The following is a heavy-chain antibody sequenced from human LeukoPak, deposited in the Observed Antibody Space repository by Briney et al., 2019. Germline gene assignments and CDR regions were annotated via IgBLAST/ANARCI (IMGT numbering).Heavy chain of an antibody. V-gene: IGHV3-23*01. Sequence: GGSLRLSCAASGFTFSSYAMSWVRQAPGKGLEWVSAISGSGGSTYYADSVKGRFTISRDNSKNTLYLQMNSLRAEDTAVYYCAKRPLVHYDFWSGYYMVWGQGTLVTVSS. CDR1: GFTFSSYA. J-gene: IGHJ4*02. CDR2: ISGSGGST. CDR3: AKRPLVHYDFWSGYYMV. D-gene: IGHD3-3*01.